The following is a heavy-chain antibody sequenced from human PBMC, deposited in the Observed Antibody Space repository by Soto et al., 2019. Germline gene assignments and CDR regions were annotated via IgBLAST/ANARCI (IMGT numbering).Heavy chain of an antibody. D-gene: IGHD3-3*01. J-gene: IGHJ5*02. V-gene: IGHV3-23*01. Sequence: GGSLRLSCAASGFTFDEFGMSWVRQVPGKGPEWVSTISGSGNCIHYADSVRGRFTISRDNSKNTLYLQMNSLRAEDTAVYYCAKGEWLLHQWFEPWGQGTLVTVSS. CDR3: AKGEWLLHQWFEP. CDR1: GFTFDEFG. CDR2: ISGSGNCI.